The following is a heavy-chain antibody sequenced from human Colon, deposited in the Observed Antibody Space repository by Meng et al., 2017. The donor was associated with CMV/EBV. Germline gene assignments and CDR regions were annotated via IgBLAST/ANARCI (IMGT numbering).Heavy chain of an antibody. Sequence: QLNLKESGPTLGKTPQTLKLTCTFSGFSLSTIGMGVGWIRQPPGKALEWVGVIYWDDDKRYSPSLKSRLTITKDTSKNQVVLTMTNLDPLDTATYYCAHRPYGSGSYFFDYWGQGTLVTVSS. CDR2: IYWDDDK. J-gene: IGHJ4*02. D-gene: IGHD3-10*01. CDR1: GFSLSTIGMG. V-gene: IGHV2-5*02. CDR3: AHRPYGSGSYFFDY.